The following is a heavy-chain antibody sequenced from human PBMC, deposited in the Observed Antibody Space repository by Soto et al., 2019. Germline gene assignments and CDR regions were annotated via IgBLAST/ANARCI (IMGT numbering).Heavy chain of an antibody. CDR1: GFTFSDYY. CDR2: ISSSSSYT. D-gene: IGHD3-22*01. V-gene: IGHV3-11*06. CDR3: ASRKYDSSGYYLVY. J-gene: IGHJ4*02. Sequence: GGSLRLSCAASGFTFSDYYMSWIRQAPGKGLEWVSYISSSSSYTNYADSVKGRFTISRDNAKNSLYLQMNSLRAEDTAVYYCASRKYDSSGYYLVYWGQGTLVTVSS.